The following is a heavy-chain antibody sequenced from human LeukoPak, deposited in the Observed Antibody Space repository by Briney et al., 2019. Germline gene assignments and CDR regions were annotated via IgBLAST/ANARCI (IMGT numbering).Heavy chain of an antibody. J-gene: IGHJ4*02. CDR2: FDPEDGET. CDR3: ATHIAVAGSFADY. V-gene: IGHV1-24*01. Sequence: ASVKVSCKVSGSTLTELSMHWVRQAPGKGLEWMGGFDPEDGETIYAQKFQGRVTVTEDTSTDTAYMELSSLRSEDTAVYYCATHIAVAGSFADYWGQGTLVTVSP. CDR1: GSTLTELS. D-gene: IGHD6-19*01.